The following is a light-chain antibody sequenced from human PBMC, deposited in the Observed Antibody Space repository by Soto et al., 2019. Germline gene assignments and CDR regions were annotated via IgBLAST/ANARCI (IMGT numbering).Light chain of an antibody. J-gene: IGKJ1*01. CDR3: QQHNNWPRT. CDR1: QNVNSN. Sequence: IVLTQSPATLSVSPGEGATLSCRASQNVNSNLVWYQQKPGQAPRLLIYDASTRATAIPARFSGSGSGTEFNLTISSLQSEDFAVYYCQQHNNWPRTFGQGTKVEIK. CDR2: DAS. V-gene: IGKV3-15*01.